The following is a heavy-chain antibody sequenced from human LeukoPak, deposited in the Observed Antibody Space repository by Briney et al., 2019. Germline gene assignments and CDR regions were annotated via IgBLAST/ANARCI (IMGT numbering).Heavy chain of an antibody. Sequence: SETLSLTCTVSGGSISSYYWSWIRQPPGKGLEWIGYIYYSGSTNYNPSLKSRVTISVDTSKNQFSLKVSSVTAADTAVYYCARVGGGPFDFWGQGTLVTVSS. CDR1: GGSISSYY. CDR3: ARVGGGPFDF. V-gene: IGHV4-59*01. CDR2: IYYSGST. D-gene: IGHD4-23*01. J-gene: IGHJ4*02.